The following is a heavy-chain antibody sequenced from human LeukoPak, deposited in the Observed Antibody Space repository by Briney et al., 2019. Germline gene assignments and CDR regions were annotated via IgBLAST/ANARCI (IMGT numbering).Heavy chain of an antibody. D-gene: IGHD6-13*01. J-gene: IGHJ4*02. V-gene: IGHV3-48*02. CDR2: ISSSSSTI. CDR1: GFTFSSYN. CDR3: ARGVAAAGRLVDY. Sequence: GGSLRLSCAASGFTFSSYNMNWVRQAPGKGLEWVSYISSSSSTIYYADSVKGRFTFSRDNAKNSLYLQMNSLRDEDTAVYYCARGVAAAGRLVDYWGQGTLVTVSS.